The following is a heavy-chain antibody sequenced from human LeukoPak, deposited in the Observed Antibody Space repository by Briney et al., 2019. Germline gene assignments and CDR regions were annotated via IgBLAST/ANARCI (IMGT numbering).Heavy chain of an antibody. CDR2: IRYDGSTK. Sequence: PGGSLRLSCAASGFTFSNYGMHWVRQAPGKGLEWVAFIRYDGSTKYYADSVKGRITISRDSSKNTLFLQMDSLRAEDTAVYYCAKVACSITSCYFTDYWGQGTMVTVSS. CDR3: AKVACSITSCYFTDY. V-gene: IGHV3-30*02. CDR1: GFTFSNYG. D-gene: IGHD2-2*01. J-gene: IGHJ4*02.